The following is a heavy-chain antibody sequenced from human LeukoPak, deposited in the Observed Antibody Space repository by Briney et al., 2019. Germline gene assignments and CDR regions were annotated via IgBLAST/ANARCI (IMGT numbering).Heavy chain of an antibody. V-gene: IGHV3-11*06. D-gene: IGHD1-26*01. J-gene: IGHJ5*02. Sequence: GRFTISRDNAKNSLYLQMNSLRAEDTAVYYCARDIEANISRGWFDPWGQGTLVTVSS. CDR3: ARDIEANISRGWFDP.